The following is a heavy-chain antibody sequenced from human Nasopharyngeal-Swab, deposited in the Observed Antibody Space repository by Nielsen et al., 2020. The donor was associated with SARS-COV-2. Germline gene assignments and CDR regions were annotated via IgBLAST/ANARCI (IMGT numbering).Heavy chain of an antibody. V-gene: IGHV1-24*01. Sequence: ASVKVSCKVSGYTLTELSMHWVRQAPGKGLEWMGGFDPEDGETIYAQKFQGRVTMTEDTSTDTAYMELSSLRSEDTAVYYCATSSPIYYDSGSQNWFDPWGQGTLVTVSS. D-gene: IGHD3-10*01. CDR2: FDPEDGET. J-gene: IGHJ5*02. CDR3: ATSSPIYYDSGSQNWFDP. CDR1: GYTLTELS.